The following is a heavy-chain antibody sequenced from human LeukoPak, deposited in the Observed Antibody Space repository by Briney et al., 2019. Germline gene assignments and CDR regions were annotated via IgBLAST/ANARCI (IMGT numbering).Heavy chain of an antibody. V-gene: IGHV1-2*02. CDR2: INPNSGGT. CDR3: ARALSSLRLYYFDS. J-gene: IGHJ4*02. D-gene: IGHD6-6*01. Sequence: SVKVSCKASVYIFTGSYIHWVRQAPGQGLEWMGWINPNSGGTNRAQKFQGRVTLTGDTSTNTAYMELIRLNSNDTAVYYCARALSSLRLYYFDSWGQATLVSVSS. CDR1: VYIFTGSY.